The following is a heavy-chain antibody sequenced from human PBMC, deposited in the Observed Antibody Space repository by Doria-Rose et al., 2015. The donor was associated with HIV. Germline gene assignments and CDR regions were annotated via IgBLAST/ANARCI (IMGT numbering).Heavy chain of an antibody. Sequence: QVTLKESGPVLVKPTETLTLTCTVSGVSLSSPGMGVSWIRQPPGQALEWLAHIFSDDERSYKTSLKSRLTTSRGTSKSQVVLTMTDMDPVDTATYYCARIKSSRWYHKYYFDFWGQGTLVIVSA. D-gene: IGHD6-13*01. V-gene: IGHV2-26*01. J-gene: IGHJ4*02. CDR1: GVSLSSPGMG. CDR3: ARIKSSRWYHKYYFDF. CDR2: IFSDDER.